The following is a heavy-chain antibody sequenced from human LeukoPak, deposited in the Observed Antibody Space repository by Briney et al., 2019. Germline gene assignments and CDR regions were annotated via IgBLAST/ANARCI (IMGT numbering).Heavy chain of an antibody. Sequence: ASVKVSCKASGYTFTGYYMHWVRQAPGQGLERMGWINPNSGGTNYAQKFQGRVTMTRDTSISTAYMELSRLRSDDTAVYYCAREKRQTYYYDSSGYYNYNYFDYWGQGTLVTVSS. J-gene: IGHJ4*02. CDR3: AREKRQTYYYDSSGYYNYNYFDY. D-gene: IGHD3-22*01. CDR2: INPNSGGT. CDR1: GYTFTGYY. V-gene: IGHV1-2*02.